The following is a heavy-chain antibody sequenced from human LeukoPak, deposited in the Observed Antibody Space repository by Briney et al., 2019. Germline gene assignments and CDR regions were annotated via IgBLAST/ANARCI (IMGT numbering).Heavy chain of an antibody. D-gene: IGHD2-2*01. J-gene: IGHJ4*02. Sequence: PSETLSLTCIVSGGSISNYYWSWIRQPPGKGLEWIGYIYYSGSTNYNPSLKSRVTISVDTSTNQFSLKLSSVTAADTAVYYCARGGTRPDYYFDYWGQGTLLTVS. CDR2: IYYSGST. CDR1: GGSISNYY. V-gene: IGHV4-59*01. CDR3: ARGGTRPDYYFDY.